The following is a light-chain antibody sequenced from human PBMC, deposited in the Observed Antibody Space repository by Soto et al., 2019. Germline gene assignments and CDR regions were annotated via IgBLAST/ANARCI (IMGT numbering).Light chain of an antibody. Sequence: QSALTQPPSASGSPGQSVTISCTGTSSDVGGYDYVSWHQQHPGKAPKLMIYDVTKRPSGVPDRFSGSKSGNTASLTVSGLQGDDEADYYCSSFAGSNNVLFGGGTKVTVL. CDR2: DVT. CDR3: SSFAGSNNVL. J-gene: IGLJ3*02. CDR1: SSDVGGYDY. V-gene: IGLV2-8*01.